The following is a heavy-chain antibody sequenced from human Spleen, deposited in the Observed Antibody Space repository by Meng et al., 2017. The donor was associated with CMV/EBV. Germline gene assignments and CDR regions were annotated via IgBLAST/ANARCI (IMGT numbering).Heavy chain of an antibody. CDR3: ARGGYCSGSSCRRKPFDI. Sequence: GESLKISCAASGFTFSSYAMHWVRQAPGKGLEWVAVISYDGSNKYYADSVKGRFTISRDNSKNTLYLQMNSLRAEDTAVYYCARGGYCSGSSCRRKPFDIWGQGAMVTVSS. V-gene: IGHV3-30-3*01. CDR2: ISYDGSNK. D-gene: IGHD2-2*01. CDR1: GFTFSSYA. J-gene: IGHJ3*02.